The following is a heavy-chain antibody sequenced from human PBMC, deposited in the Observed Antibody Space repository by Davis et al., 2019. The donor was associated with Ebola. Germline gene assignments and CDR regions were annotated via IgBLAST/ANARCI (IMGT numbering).Heavy chain of an antibody. J-gene: IGHJ3*02. Sequence: RRSLTLSCAASAFTSSSYWTSWVRQAPGRVLVWVANIKPDGSENFYVDSVKGRLTISRNNAKNSLDLQMNSLEAEDTSVYYCARGDYYDSNFEDPFDIWGQGTMVTVSS. CDR3: ARGDYYDSNFEDPFDI. D-gene: IGHD3-22*01. CDR2: IKPDGSEN. V-gene: IGHV3-7*03. CDR1: AFTSSSYW.